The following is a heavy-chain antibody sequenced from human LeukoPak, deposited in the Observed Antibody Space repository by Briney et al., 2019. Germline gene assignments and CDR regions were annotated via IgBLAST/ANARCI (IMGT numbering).Heavy chain of an antibody. Sequence: SETLSLTCAVSGYSISSGHYWGWIRQPPGKGLEWIGSIYHSGSTYYNPSLKSRVTISVDTSKNQFSLKLSSVTAADTAVYYCARTHEIYYYDSSGHYYDYWGQGTLVTVSS. J-gene: IGHJ4*02. V-gene: IGHV4-38-2*01. CDR1: GYSISSGHY. D-gene: IGHD3-22*01. CDR3: ARTHEIYYYDSSGHYYDY. CDR2: IYHSGST.